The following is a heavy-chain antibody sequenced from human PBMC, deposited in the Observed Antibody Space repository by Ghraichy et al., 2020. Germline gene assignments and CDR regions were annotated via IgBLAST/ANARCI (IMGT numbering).Heavy chain of an antibody. CDR2: IYYSGST. CDR3: ARGEYGSSWYTPAVAFDY. CDR1: GGSISSYY. D-gene: IGHD6-13*01. Sequence: SQTLSLTCTVSGGSISSYYWSWIRQPPGKGLEWIGYIYYSGSTNYNPSLKSRVTISVDTSKNQFSLKLSSVTAADTAVYYCARGEYGSSWYTPAVAFDYWGQGTLVTVSS. J-gene: IGHJ4*02. V-gene: IGHV4-59*01.